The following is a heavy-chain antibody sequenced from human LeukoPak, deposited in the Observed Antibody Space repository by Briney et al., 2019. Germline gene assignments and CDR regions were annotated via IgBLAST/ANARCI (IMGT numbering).Heavy chain of an antibody. V-gene: IGHV3-33*06. J-gene: IGHJ4*02. Sequence: PGGSLRLSCAASGFTFSSYGMHWVRRAPGKGLEWVAVIWYDGSNKYYADSVKGRFTISRDNSKNTLYLQMNSLRAEDTAVYYCAKGQRILYYYDSSGSLDYWGQGTLVTVSS. D-gene: IGHD3-22*01. CDR1: GFTFSSYG. CDR2: IWYDGSNK. CDR3: AKGQRILYYYDSSGSLDY.